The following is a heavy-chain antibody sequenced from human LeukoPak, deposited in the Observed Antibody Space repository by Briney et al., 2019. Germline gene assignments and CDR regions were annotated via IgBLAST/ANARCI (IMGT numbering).Heavy chain of an antibody. J-gene: IGHJ6*02. V-gene: IGHV3-21*01. CDR2: ISSSSSYI. D-gene: IGHD3-9*01. CDR3: ARDHFNGSALRYFDWLLPATYYYYGMDV. Sequence: PGGSLRLSCAASGFTFSSYSMNWVRQAPGKGLEWVSSISSSSSYIYYADSVKGRFTISRDNAKNSLYLQMNSLRAEDTAVYYCARDHFNGSALRYFDWLLPATYYYYGMDVWGQGTTVTVSS. CDR1: GFTFSSYS.